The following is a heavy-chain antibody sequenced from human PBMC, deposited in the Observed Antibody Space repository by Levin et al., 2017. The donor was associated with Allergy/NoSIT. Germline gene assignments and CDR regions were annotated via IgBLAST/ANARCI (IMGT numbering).Heavy chain of an antibody. CDR3: ARAMVGSYYGVDV. CDR1: GYTFTDYY. Sequence: ASVKVSCKASGYTFTDYYLHWVRQAPGQGLEWMGWINPNIGSTNYAQKFQGRVIMTRDTSTSTAYLDLRRLRYDDTAVYYCARAMVGSYYGVDVWGQGTTVTVS. D-gene: IGHD1-26*01. V-gene: IGHV1-2*02. J-gene: IGHJ6*02. CDR2: INPNIGST.